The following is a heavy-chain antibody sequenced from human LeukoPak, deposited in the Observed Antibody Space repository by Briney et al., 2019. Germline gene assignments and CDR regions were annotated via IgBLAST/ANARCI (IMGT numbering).Heavy chain of an antibody. Sequence: SETLSLTCTVSGYSISSGYYWGWIRQPPGKGLEWIGSIYYSGSTYYNPSLKSRVTISVDTSKNQSSLKLSSVTAADTAVYFCASESITMVRGVTRKNWFDPWGQGTLVTVSS. V-gene: IGHV4-38-2*02. CDR3: ASESITMVRGVTRKNWFDP. CDR1: GYSISSGYY. J-gene: IGHJ5*02. D-gene: IGHD3-10*01. CDR2: IYYSGST.